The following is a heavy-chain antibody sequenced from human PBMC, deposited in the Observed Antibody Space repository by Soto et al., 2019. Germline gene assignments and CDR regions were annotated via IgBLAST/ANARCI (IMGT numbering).Heavy chain of an antibody. J-gene: IGHJ5*02. CDR3: ARGTESVYDFWSGYYYWFDP. Sequence: PSETLSLTCAVYGGSFSGYYWSWIRQPPGKGLEWIGEINHSGSTNYNPSLKSRVTISVDTSKNQFSLKLSSVTAADTAVYYCARGTESVYDFWSGYYYWFDPWGQGTLVTVSS. CDR1: GGSFSGYY. V-gene: IGHV4-34*01. CDR2: INHSGST. D-gene: IGHD3-3*01.